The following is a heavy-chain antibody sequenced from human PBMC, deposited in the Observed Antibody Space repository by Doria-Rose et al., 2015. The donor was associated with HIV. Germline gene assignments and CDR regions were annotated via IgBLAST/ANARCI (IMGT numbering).Heavy chain of an antibody. V-gene: IGHV3-49*04. CDR3: TRDRGYFDNSGHYVRISYFDY. Sequence: VQPGRSLRLSCTTSGFIFGDYAVNWVRQAPGKGLEWVGFIRSKTYGGTTEYAASVKGRFTISRDDSKSIAYLQMDSLKSEDTAVYFCTRDRGYFDNSGHYVRISYFDYWGQGT. CDR2: IRSKTYGGTT. D-gene: IGHD3-22*01. CDR1: GFIFGDYA. J-gene: IGHJ4*02.